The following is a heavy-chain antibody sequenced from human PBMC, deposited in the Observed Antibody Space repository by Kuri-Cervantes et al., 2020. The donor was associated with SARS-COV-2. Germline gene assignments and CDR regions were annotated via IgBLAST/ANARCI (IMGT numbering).Heavy chain of an antibody. CDR1: GFTFSGYA. CDR3: VKGFTSWYEYYFHY. J-gene: IGHJ4*02. D-gene: IGHD6-13*01. V-gene: IGHV3-64*01. CDR2: ISSNWGST. Sequence: LSLICAASGFTFSGYAMHWVRQAPGKGLEYVSAISSNWGSTYYANSVKGRFTISRDNSKNTLYLQMGSLRAEDMAVYYCVKGFTSWYEYYFHYWGQGTLVTVSS.